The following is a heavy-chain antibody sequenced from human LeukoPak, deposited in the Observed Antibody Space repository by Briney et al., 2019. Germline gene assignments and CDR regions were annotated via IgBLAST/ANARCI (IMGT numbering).Heavy chain of an antibody. V-gene: IGHV4-4*02. D-gene: IGHD6-13*01. CDR3: ARDPIAAAGGDY. Sequence: PSETLSLTCAVSGGSISSSNWWSWVRQPPGKGLEWIGEIYHSGSTNYNPSLKSRVTISVDKSKNQFSLELSSVTAADTAVYYCARDPIAAAGGDYWGQGTLVTVSS. J-gene: IGHJ4*02. CDR2: IYHSGST. CDR1: GGSISSSNW.